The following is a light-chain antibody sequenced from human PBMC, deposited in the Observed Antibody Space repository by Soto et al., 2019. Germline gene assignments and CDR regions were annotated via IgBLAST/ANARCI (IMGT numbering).Light chain of an antibody. V-gene: IGLV2-14*03. J-gene: IGLJ1*01. CDR1: GSDVGGYNY. Sequence: QSVLTQPASVSGSPGQSITISCAGTGSDVGGYNYVSWYQHHPGKAPKLMIYDVSNRPSGVSNRFSGSKSGNTASLTISGLQPEDEADSYCSSYTTSNTRQIVLGTGTKVTVL. CDR2: DVS. CDR3: SSYTTSNTRQIV.